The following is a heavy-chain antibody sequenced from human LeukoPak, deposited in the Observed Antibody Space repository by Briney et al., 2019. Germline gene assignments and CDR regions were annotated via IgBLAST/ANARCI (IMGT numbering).Heavy chain of an antibody. V-gene: IGHV4-59*08. Sequence: SETLSLTCIVSGGSISSHYWSWIRQPPGKGLEWIGNIYYSGNTNYNPSLKSRVTISVDTSKNQFSLKLSSVTAADTAVYYCARRNDFDIWGQGTRVTVSS. J-gene: IGHJ3*02. CDR3: ARRNDFDI. CDR1: GGSISSHY. CDR2: IYYSGNT.